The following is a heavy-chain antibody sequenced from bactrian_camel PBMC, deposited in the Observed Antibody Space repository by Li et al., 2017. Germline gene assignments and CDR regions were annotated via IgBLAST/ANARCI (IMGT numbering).Heavy chain of an antibody. V-gene: IGHV3S67*01. CDR1: ELTDRSLC. CDR3: ATRMDTSFGY. CDR2: FDVEETT. Sequence: DVQLVESGGGSVQAGGSLRLSCVASELTDRSLCMGWFRQAPGKEREGVAAFDVEETTTYADSVKGRFIISRDDAKNTLFLQLNRLEFEDTAMYYCATRMDTSFGYWGQGTQVTVS. J-gene: IGHJ6*01.